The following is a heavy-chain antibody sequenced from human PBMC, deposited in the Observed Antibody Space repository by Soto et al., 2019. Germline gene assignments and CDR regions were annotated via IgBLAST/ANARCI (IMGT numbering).Heavy chain of an antibody. V-gene: IGHV4-34*01. CDR2: INHSGST. J-gene: IGHJ5*02. CDR1: GGSFSGYY. Sequence: SETLSLTCAVYGGSFSGYYWSWIRQPPGKGLEWIGEINHSGSTNYNPSLKSRVTISVDTSKNQFSLKLSSVTAADTAVYYCARGEYSNSGRGWFDPWGQGTLVTVS. D-gene: IGHD4-4*01. CDR3: ARGEYSNSGRGWFDP.